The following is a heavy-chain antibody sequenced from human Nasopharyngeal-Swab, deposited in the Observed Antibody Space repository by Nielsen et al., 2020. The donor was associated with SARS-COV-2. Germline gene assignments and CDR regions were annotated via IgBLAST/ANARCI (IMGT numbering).Heavy chain of an antibody. CDR2: IIPIFGTA. CDR3: ARDSGIVVRLSYYYYMDV. CDR1: GGTSSSYA. V-gene: IGHV1-69*13. Sequence: SVKVSCKASGGTSSSYAISWVRQAPGQGLEWMGGIIPIFGTANYAQKFQGRVTITADESTSTAYMELSSLRSEDTAVYYCARDSGIVVRLSYYYYMDVWGKGTTVTVSS. J-gene: IGHJ6*03. D-gene: IGHD6-6*01.